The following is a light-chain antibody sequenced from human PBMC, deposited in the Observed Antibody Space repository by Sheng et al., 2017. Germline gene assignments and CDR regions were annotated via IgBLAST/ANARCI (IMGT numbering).Light chain of an antibody. V-gene: IGKV3-15*01. CDR3: QQYNRWPPLT. Sequence: EIVLTQSPGTLSVSPGERAILSCRASQSVSSNLAWYQQKPGQAPRLLIYGASTRATGVPARFSGSGSGTEFTLTISSLQSEDFAVYYCQQYNRWPPLTFGGGTTVEI. J-gene: IGKJ4*01. CDR1: QSVSSN. CDR2: GAS.